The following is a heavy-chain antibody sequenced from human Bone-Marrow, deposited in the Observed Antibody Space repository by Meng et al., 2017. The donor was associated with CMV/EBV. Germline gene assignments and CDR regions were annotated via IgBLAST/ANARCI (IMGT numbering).Heavy chain of an antibody. V-gene: IGHV4-38-2*02. CDR1: GYSISSGYY. Sequence: ESLKISCTVSGYSISSGYYWGWIRQPPGKGLEWIGSIYHSGSTYYNPSLKSRVTISVDTSKNQFSLKLSSVTAADTAVYYCARLEYSSSEAFSWGQGTLVTVSS. CDR3: ARLEYSSSEAFS. CDR2: IYHSGST. J-gene: IGHJ4*02. D-gene: IGHD6-6*01.